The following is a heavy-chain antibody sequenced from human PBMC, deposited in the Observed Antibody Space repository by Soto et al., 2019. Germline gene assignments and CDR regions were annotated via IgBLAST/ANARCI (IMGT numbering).Heavy chain of an antibody. CDR2: IYYSGST. V-gene: IGHV4-30-4*01. Sequence: SETLSLTCTVSCGSISSGDYYWSWIRQPPGKGLEWIGYIYYSGSTYYNPSLKSRVTISVDTSKNQFSLKLSSVTAADTAVYYCARDFPWYYYDSSGGYWGQGTLVTVS. CDR1: CGSISSGDYY. J-gene: IGHJ4*02. CDR3: ARDFPWYYYDSSGGY. D-gene: IGHD3-22*01.